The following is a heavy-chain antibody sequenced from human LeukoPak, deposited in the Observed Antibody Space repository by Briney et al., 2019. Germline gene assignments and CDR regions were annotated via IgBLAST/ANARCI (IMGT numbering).Heavy chain of an antibody. CDR3: ARPLSGWSPWNWFDP. CDR2: IYYSGST. D-gene: IGHD6-19*01. V-gene: IGHV4-59*08. Sequence: SETLSLTCTVSGGSISSYYWSWIRQPPGKGLEWIGYIYYSGSTNYNPSLKSRVTISVDTSKNQFSLKLSSVTAADTAVYYCARPLSGWSPWNWFDPWGQGTLVTVSS. CDR1: GGSISSYY. J-gene: IGHJ5*02.